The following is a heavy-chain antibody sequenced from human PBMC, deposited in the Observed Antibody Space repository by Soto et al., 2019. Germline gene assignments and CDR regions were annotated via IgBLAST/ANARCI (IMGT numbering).Heavy chain of an antibody. Sequence: QLQLQESGPALVKPSETLSLICSVTGDSISDINRYWGWIRQPPGKGLEWIGSICYGGATFCNPSLKGRATMSIDSSKNPFSLKLTSVTATDTAVYYCARPARGQGGGAWFDPWGQGTLVTVSS. V-gene: IGHV4-39*01. CDR3: ARPARGQGGGAWFDP. CDR2: ICYGGAT. CDR1: GDSISDINRY. J-gene: IGHJ5*02. D-gene: IGHD6-6*01.